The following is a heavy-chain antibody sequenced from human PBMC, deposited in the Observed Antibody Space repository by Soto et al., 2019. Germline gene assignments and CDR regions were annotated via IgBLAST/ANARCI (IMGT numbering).Heavy chain of an antibody. CDR3: AGAKEESSCWYDDTVAFDL. J-gene: IGHJ3*01. V-gene: IGHV3-53*01. CDR1: GFAVSSNY. D-gene: IGHD6-13*01. CDR2: TYSGGST. Sequence: GGSLRLSCAASGFAVSSNYMSWVRQAPGKGLEWGSVTYSGGSTYYADSVKGRFTIPRDNSKNTLYLQMNSLRPEDTAVYYCAGAKEESSCWYDDTVAFDLWCQRXRFTVSS.